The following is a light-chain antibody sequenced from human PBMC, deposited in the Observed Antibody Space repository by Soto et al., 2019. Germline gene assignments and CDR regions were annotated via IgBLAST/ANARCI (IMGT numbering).Light chain of an antibody. V-gene: IGLV4-69*01. CDR3: QTWDTGIQV. CDR1: SGHSTYT. Sequence: QLVLTQSPSASASPGASVKLTCTLSSGHSTYTIAWHQQHPGKGPRYLMRLKNDGSHTKGDVIPDRFSGSSFGAERYLTISSLQSEDEADYYCQTWDTGIQVFGAGTKLTVL. J-gene: IGLJ2*01. CDR2: LKNDGSH.